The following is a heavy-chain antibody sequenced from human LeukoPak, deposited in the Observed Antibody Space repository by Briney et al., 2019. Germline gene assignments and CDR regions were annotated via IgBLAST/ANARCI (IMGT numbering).Heavy chain of an antibody. Sequence: SETLSLTCAVSGYSISSGYYWGWIRQPPGKGLEWIGSIYHSGSTYYNPSLKSRVTISVDTSKNQFSLKLSSVTAADTAVYYCAGVCIVGATRRDAFDIWGQGTMVTVSS. CDR1: GYSISSGYY. CDR3: AGVCIVGATRRDAFDI. J-gene: IGHJ3*02. V-gene: IGHV4-38-2*01. CDR2: IYHSGST. D-gene: IGHD1-26*01.